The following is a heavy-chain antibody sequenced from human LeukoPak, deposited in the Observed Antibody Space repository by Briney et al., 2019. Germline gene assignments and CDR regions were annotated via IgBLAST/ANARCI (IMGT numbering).Heavy chain of an antibody. CDR2: ISAYKGNT. CDR3: AGGGNAVAGIFDY. D-gene: IGHD6-19*01. CDR1: GYTFTSYG. V-gene: IGHV1-18*01. J-gene: IGHJ4*02. Sequence: AAVKVSCKASGYTFTSYGISWARQATGQGLDWMGWISAYKGNTDYAQKLQCRVSIPTHTSTRTACRELRCLGSEHTALSYCAGGGNAVAGIFDYWGQGTLVTVSS.